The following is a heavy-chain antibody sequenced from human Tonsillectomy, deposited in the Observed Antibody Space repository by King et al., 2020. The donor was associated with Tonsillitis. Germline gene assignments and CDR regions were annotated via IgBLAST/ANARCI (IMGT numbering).Heavy chain of an antibody. V-gene: IGHV3-49*03. D-gene: IGHD5-18*01. CDR3: ARERVTASWFDP. CDR2: IRSKSYGGTV. J-gene: IGHJ5*02. Sequence: VQLVESGGGLVQPGRSLRLSCTASGFTFNTYAMIWFRQAPGKGLAWVSFIRSKSYGGTVEYSASVRGRFTISRDDFKSIAYLQMNSLKTEDTAVYYCARERVTASWFDPWGQGTLVTVSS. CDR1: GFTFNTYA.